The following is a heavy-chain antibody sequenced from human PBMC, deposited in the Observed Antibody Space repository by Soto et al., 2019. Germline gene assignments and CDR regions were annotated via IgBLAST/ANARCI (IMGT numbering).Heavy chain of an antibody. CDR2: ISFDGGDE. V-gene: IGHV3-30-3*02. CDR1: GFDFSNHA. J-gene: IGHJ4*02. CDR3: VKFCGGDCYNY. Sequence: QVQLVESGGGVGQPGRSLRLSCAASGFDFSNHAMHWVRQPPGKAPEWLATISFDGGDEFYADSVKGRFTISRDNSKSTLSLHMNSLRADDTSVYYCVKFCGGDCYNYWGQGTLVTVSS. D-gene: IGHD2-21*02.